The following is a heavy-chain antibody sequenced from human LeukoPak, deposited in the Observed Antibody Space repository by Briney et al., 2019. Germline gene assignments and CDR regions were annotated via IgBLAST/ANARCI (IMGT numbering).Heavy chain of an antibody. Sequence: PGGSLRLSCAASGFTFSSYWMSWVRQAPGKGLEWVANIKQDGSEKYYVDSVKGRFTISRDNAKNSLYLQMNSLRAEDTAVYYCARDSPSIAARRGAFDIWGQGTMVTVSS. D-gene: IGHD6-6*01. J-gene: IGHJ3*02. CDR1: GFTFSSYW. V-gene: IGHV3-7*01. CDR3: ARDSPSIAARRGAFDI. CDR2: IKQDGSEK.